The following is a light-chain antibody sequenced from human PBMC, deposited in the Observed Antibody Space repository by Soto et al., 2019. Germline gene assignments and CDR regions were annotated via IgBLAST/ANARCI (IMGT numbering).Light chain of an antibody. CDR1: SSDVGSSNL. CDR3: CSYAGSSTHV. V-gene: IGLV2-23*02. CDR2: EVS. Sequence: QSALTQPASVSGSPGQSITFSCTGTSSDVGSSNLVSWYQQHPGKAPKLLIYEVSKRPSGVSNRFSGPKSGNTASLTISGLQAEDEADYYCCSYAGSSTHVFGTGTKVTVL. J-gene: IGLJ1*01.